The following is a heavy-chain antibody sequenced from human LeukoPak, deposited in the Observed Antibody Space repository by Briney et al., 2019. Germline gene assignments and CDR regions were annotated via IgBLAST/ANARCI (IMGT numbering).Heavy chain of an antibody. CDR2: VYYSGST. V-gene: IGHV4-59*01. J-gene: IGHJ4*02. CDR1: GGSISSYY. Sequence: MPSETLSLTCTVSGGSISSYYWSWIRQPPGKGLEWIGYVYYSGSTHYNPSLKSRVTISVDTSKNQFSLKLTSVTAADTAVYYCARSSAYYSTLFDYWGQGTLVTVSS. CDR3: ARSSAYYSTLFDY. D-gene: IGHD3-22*01.